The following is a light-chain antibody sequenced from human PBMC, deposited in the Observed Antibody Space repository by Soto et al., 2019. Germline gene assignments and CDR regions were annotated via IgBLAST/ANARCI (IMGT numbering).Light chain of an antibody. Sequence: EIVLTQSPATLSLSPGERATLSCRTSQSISFYLAWYPQKPGQAPRLLIYDASDRATGIPARSSGSGAGTDVTITINSLEPEHFEVEYCQYRSYWPSFGQWTRVEIK. CDR1: QSISFY. CDR3: QYRSYWPS. CDR2: DAS. J-gene: IGKJ5*01. V-gene: IGKV3-11*01.